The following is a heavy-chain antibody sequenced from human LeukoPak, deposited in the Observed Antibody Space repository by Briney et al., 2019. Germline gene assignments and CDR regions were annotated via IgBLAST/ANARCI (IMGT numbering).Heavy chain of an antibody. V-gene: IGHV1-18*01. D-gene: IGHD3-16*01. J-gene: IGHJ3*02. CDR2: ISAYGGDT. CDR1: GYTFTNYS. CDR3: ARDPGSYGDAFDI. Sequence: GASVKVSCKASGYTFTNYSISWVRQAPGQGLEWMGWISAYGGDTNYAQKFQGRVTMTRDTSTSTAYMELRSLRSDDTAVYYCARDPGSYGDAFDIWGRGTMVTVSA.